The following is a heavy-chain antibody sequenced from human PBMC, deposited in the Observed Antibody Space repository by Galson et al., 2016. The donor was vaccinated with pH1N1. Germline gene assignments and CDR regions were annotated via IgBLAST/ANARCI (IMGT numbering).Heavy chain of an antibody. CDR3: ARHEGLDPPAVAYYMDV. Sequence: ETLSLTCTVSGGSVTSSSYYWGWIRQPPGRGLEWIGSLYDRGSTYYNSALTSRVAISIDTSKNQFSLKVNSVTAADAAVYYCARHEGLDPPAVAYYMDVWGKGTTVTVSS. CDR1: GGSVTSSSYY. V-gene: IGHV4-39*07. D-gene: IGHD3/OR15-3a*01. CDR2: LYDRGST. J-gene: IGHJ6*03.